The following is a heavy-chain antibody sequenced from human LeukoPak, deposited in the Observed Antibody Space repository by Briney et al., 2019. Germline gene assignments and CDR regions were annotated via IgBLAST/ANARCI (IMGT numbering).Heavy chain of an antibody. CDR2: IIPIFGTA. V-gene: IGHV1-69*01. J-gene: IGHJ6*03. Sequence: VKVSCKASGGTFSSYAISWVRQAPGQGLEWMGGIIPIFGTANYAQKFQGRVTITADESTSTAYMELSSLRSEDTAVYYCARNPPRVAGTYYYYYMDVWGKGTTVTVSS. CDR1: GGTFSSYA. CDR3: ARNPPRVAGTYYYYYMDV. D-gene: IGHD6-19*01.